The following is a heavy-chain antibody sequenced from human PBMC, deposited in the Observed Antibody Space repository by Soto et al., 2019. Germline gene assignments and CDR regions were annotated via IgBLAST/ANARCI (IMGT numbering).Heavy chain of an antibody. V-gene: IGHV3-30-3*01. CDR1: GFTFSSYA. D-gene: IGHD6-13*01. J-gene: IGHJ6*02. CDR2: ISYDGSNK. CDR3: ARDWTKYSSSWYTNYYYGMDV. Sequence: GSLRLSCAASGFTFSSYAMHWVRQAPGKGLEWVAVISYDGSNKYYADSVKGRFTISRDNSKNTLYLQMNSLRAEDTAVYYCARDWTKYSSSWYTNYYYGMDVWGQGTTVTISS.